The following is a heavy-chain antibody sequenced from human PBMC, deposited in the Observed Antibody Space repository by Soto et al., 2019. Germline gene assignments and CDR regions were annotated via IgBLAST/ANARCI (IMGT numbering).Heavy chain of an antibody. D-gene: IGHD6-6*01. V-gene: IGHV2-5*01. CDR1: GFSLSTSGVG. CDR2: IYWNDDK. Sequence: SGPTLVKPTQTLTLTCTFSGFSLSTSGVGVGWIRQPPGKALEWLALIYWNDDKRYSPSLKSRLTITKDTSKNQVVLTMTNMDPVDTATYYCAHSRFVAARRGYYYYGMDVWGQGTTVTVSS. CDR3: AHSRFVAARRGYYYYGMDV. J-gene: IGHJ6*02.